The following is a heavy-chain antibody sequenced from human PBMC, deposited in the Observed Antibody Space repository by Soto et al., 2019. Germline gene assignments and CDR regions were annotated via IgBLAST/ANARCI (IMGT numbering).Heavy chain of an antibody. V-gene: IGHV6-1*01. J-gene: IGHJ4*02. CDR3: ARLAPWGSGGGGDY. CDR2: TYYRSKWNN. D-gene: IGHD6-19*01. CDR1: GDSVSSNSAA. Sequence: PSQTLSLTCAISGDSVSSNSAAWNWIRQSPSRGLEWLGRTYYRSKWNNDYAVSVKGRITINPDTSKNHFSLQLNSVTPEDTAVYYCARLAPWGSGGGGDYWGQGTLVTVSS.